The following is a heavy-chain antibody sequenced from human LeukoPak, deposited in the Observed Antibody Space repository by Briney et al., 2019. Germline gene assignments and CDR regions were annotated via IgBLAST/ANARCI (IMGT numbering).Heavy chain of an antibody. CDR2: ITATSLHI. J-gene: IGHJ4*02. V-gene: IGHV3-21*01. D-gene: IGHD7-27*01. CDR1: GVTFSGYS. Sequence: PGGSLRLSCAASGVTFSGYSMNWVRQAPGKGLEWVSAITATSLHIYYADSVKGRFTISRDNAKNSLYLQMNSLRAEDTAVYYCARDRSNWSPTGDNDYWGQGTLVTVSS. CDR3: ARDRSNWSPTGDNDY.